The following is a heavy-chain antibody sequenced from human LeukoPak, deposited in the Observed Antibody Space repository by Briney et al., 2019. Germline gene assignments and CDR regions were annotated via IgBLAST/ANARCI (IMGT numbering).Heavy chain of an antibody. V-gene: IGHV3-9*01. CDR2: ISWNSGSI. CDR3: AKGGTSGWYGNFDY. D-gene: IGHD6-19*01. J-gene: IGHJ4*02. CDR1: GFTFDDYA. Sequence: PGGSLRLSCAASGFTFDDYAMPWVRQAPGKGLEWVSGISWNSGSIAYADSVKGRFTISRDNAKKFLYLQMNSLRPEDTALYYCAKGGTSGWYGNFDYWGQGTLVTVSS.